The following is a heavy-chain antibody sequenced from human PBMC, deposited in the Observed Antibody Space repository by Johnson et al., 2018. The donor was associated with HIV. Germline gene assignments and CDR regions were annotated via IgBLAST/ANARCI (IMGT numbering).Heavy chain of an antibody. J-gene: IGHJ3*02. CDR2: IYSGGST. D-gene: IGHD3-10*01. V-gene: IGHV3-66*01. CDR1: GFTVSSNY. Sequence: VHLVESGGGLVQPGGSLRLSCAASGFTVSSNYMSWVRQAPGKGLEWVSVIYSGGSTYTADSVKGRFTISRENAKNSLYLQMNSLRAGDTAVYYCARELEGDYAFDIWGQGTMVTVSS. CDR3: ARELEGDYAFDI.